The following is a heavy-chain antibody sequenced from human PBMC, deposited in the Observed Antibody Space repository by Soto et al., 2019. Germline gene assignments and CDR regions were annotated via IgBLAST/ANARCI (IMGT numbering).Heavy chain of an antibody. Sequence: SETLSLTCTVSGGSISSGGYYWSWIRQHPGKGLEWIGYIYYSGSTYYNPSLKSRVTISVDTSKNQFSLKLSSVTAADTAVYYCARGSHLAITMVRGVREARFDYWGQGTLVTAPQ. CDR3: ARGSHLAITMVRGVREARFDY. CDR1: GGSISSGGYY. J-gene: IGHJ4*02. D-gene: IGHD3-10*01. CDR2: IYYSGST. V-gene: IGHV4-31*03.